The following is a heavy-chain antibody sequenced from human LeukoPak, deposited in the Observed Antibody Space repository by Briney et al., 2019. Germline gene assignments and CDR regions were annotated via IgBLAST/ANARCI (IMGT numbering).Heavy chain of an antibody. CDR1: GFTFSSYS. J-gene: IGHJ4*02. Sequence: GGSLRLSCAASGFTFSSYSMNWVRQAPGKGLVWVSRINSDGSSTSYADSVKGRLTISRDNAKNTLYLQMNSLRVEDTAVYYCARGDGYAQRDWGRGTLVTVPS. CDR3: ARGDGYAQRD. D-gene: IGHD5-12*01. V-gene: IGHV3-74*01. CDR2: INSDGSST.